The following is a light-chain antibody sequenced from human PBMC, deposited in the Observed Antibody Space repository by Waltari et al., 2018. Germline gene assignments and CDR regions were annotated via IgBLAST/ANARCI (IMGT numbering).Light chain of an antibody. CDR1: TSNIGAGHD. Sequence: QSVLTQPPSVSGTPGQRVTISCSGSTSNIGAGHDVHWYQHLPGTAPKLLIYGNNNRPAGVPDRFSGSQSGTSASLAITGRQADDEADYFCQSFDNMLSGGVVFGGGTKLAVL. V-gene: IGLV1-40*01. CDR2: GNN. CDR3: QSFDNMLSGGVV. J-gene: IGLJ2*01.